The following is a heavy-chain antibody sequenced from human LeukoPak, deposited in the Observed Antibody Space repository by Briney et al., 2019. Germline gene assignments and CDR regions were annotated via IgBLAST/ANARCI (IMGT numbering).Heavy chain of an antibody. J-gene: IGHJ4*02. CDR3: ARWGVGDY. Sequence: GGSLRLSCAASGFTFSTYSINWVRQAPGEGLEWVSYISSSNTIYYADSVKGRFTISRDNAKNSLYLQMNSLRAEDTAVYYCARWGVGDYWGQGTLVTVSS. CDR1: GFTFSTYS. CDR2: ISSSNTI. V-gene: IGHV3-48*04. D-gene: IGHD1-26*01.